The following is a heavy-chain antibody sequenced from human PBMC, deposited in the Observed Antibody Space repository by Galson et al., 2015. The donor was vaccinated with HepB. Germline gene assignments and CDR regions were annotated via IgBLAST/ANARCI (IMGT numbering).Heavy chain of an antibody. D-gene: IGHD3-22*01. V-gene: IGHV3-7*03. Sequence: SLRLSCAASGFTFGRYWMSWVRQAPGKGLEWVANIKQDGSEKSYVDSVKGRFTISRDNAKNSLYLQMSSLRAEDTAIYYCARRGGRYYYDTSEYPHAFDYWGQGTLVTVSS. CDR3: ARRGGRYYYDTSEYPHAFDY. J-gene: IGHJ4*02. CDR1: GFTFGRYW. CDR2: IKQDGSEK.